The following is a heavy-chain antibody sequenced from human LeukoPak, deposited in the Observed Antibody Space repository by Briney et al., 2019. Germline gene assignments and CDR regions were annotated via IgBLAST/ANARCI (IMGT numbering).Heavy chain of an antibody. CDR2: IYTSGST. J-gene: IGHJ4*02. D-gene: IGHD2-15*01. Sequence: PSETLSLTCAVYGGSFSGYYWSWIRQPAGKGLEWIGRIYTSGSTNYNPSLKSRVTMSVDTSKNQFSLKLSSVTAADTAVYYCARVNCSGGSCYALDYWGQGTLVTVSS. CDR1: GGSFSGYY. V-gene: IGHV4-59*10. CDR3: ARVNCSGGSCYALDY.